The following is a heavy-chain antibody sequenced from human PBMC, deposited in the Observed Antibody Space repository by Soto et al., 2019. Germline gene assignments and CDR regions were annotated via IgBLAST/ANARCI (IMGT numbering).Heavy chain of an antibody. CDR1: GFTFGSYS. CDR3: ARGEMATIWPFGY. V-gene: IGHV3-21*01. D-gene: IGHD5-12*01. CDR2: ISSSSYI. J-gene: IGHJ4*02. Sequence: GGSLRLSCAASGFTFGSYSMNWVGQAPGKGLEWVSSISSSSYIYYADSVKGRFTISRDNAKNTLYLQMNSLRAEDTAIYYCARGEMATIWPFGYWGQGTLVTVSS.